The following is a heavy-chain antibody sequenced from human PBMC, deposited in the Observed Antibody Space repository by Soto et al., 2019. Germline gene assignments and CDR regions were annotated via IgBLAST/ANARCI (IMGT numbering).Heavy chain of an antibody. V-gene: IGHV5-51*01. Sequence: GEALKISCKGSGYSFTSYWIGWVRQMPGKGLEWMGIIYPGDSDTRYSPSFQGQVTISADKSISTAYLQWSSLKASDTAMYYCARHLTVVPAAMVGRRYYHYYFIDVWGKGTTVTVSS. D-gene: IGHD2-2*01. CDR1: GYSFTSYW. J-gene: IGHJ6*03. CDR3: ARHLTVVPAAMVGRRYYHYYFIDV. CDR2: IYPGDSDT.